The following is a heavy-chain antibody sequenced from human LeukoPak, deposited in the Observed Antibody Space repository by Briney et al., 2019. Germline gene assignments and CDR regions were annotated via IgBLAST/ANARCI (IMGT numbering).Heavy chain of an antibody. Sequence: GGSLRLSCAASGFTFSSYAMNWVRQAPGKGLEWVSSISSTSSYIYYADSVKGRFTISGDNAKNSLYLQMNSLRAEDTAVYYCGRVKEASAFDIWGQGTMVTVSS. D-gene: IGHD5-12*01. CDR2: ISSTSSYI. V-gene: IGHV3-21*01. CDR1: GFTFSSYA. CDR3: GRVKEASAFDI. J-gene: IGHJ3*02.